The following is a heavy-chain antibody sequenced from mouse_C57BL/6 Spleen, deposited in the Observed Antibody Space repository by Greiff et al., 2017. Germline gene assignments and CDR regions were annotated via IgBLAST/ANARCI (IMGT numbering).Heavy chain of an antibody. V-gene: IGHV1-55*01. D-gene: IGHD3-2*02. CDR3: ARREDSSAAWFAY. Sequence: VQLQQPGAELVKPGASVKMSCKASGYTFTSYWITWVKQRPGQGLEWIGDIYPGSGSTNYNEKFKSKATLTVDTSSSTAYMQLSSLTSEDSAVYYCARREDSSAAWFAYWGQGTLVTVSA. J-gene: IGHJ3*01. CDR1: GYTFTSYW. CDR2: IYPGSGST.